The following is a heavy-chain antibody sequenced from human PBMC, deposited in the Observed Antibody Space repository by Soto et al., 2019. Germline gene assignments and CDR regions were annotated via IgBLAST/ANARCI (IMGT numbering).Heavy chain of an antibody. V-gene: IGHV4-30-2*01. CDR3: ARGGDGDYGH. CDR1: GGSISSDNYS. J-gene: IGHJ4*02. D-gene: IGHD4-17*01. Sequence: SETLSLTCAVSGGSISSDNYSWSWIRQPPGKGLEWIGYIYLGGTTYYNPSLKSRVTISVDRSKNQFSLQLSSVTAADTAVYYCARGGDGDYGHWCQGTLVTVSS. CDR2: IYLGGTT.